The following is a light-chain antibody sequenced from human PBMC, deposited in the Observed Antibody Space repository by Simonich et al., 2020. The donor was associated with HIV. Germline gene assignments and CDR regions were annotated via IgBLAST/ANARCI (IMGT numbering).Light chain of an antibody. J-gene: IGKJ4*01. CDR3: MQSIQLRLT. V-gene: IGKV2-28*01. Sequence: TPGEPASISCRSSQRLLHSNGYNYFDWYLQKPGQSPQLLIYLGSNRASGVPDRFSGSGSGTDFTLKISRVEAEDVGVYYCMQSIQLRLTFGGGTKVEIK. CDR1: QRLLHSNGYNY. CDR2: LGS.